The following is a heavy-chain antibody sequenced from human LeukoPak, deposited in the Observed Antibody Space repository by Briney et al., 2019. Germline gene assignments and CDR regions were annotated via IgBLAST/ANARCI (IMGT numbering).Heavy chain of an antibody. CDR1: GFTFGGRL. V-gene: IGHV3-74*01. CDR3: HPLAFVTN. D-gene: IGHD2-8*01. CDR2: IKDDGSTT. J-gene: IGHJ4*02. Sequence: PGGSLRLSCAVSGFTFGGRLMHWARQAPGKGLVWVALIKDDGSTTNYADSVKGRFTASRDDAKNTVYLQMSSLRAEDTAVYYCHPLAFVTNWGQGTLVTVSS.